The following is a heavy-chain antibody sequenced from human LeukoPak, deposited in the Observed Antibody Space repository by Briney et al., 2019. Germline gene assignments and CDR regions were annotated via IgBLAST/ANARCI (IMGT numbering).Heavy chain of an antibody. D-gene: IGHD6-13*01. CDR3: STAVAAGWFDP. V-gene: IGHV3-7*01. CDR1: GFTFSSYW. Sequence: GGTLRPSCAASGFTFSSYWMSWVRHAPGKGLEWVANIKEDGSEKYYVDSVKGRFTISRDNAKNSLYLQMNNLRAEDTALYHCSTAVAAGWFDPWGQGTLVTVSS. CDR2: IKEDGSEK. J-gene: IGHJ5*02.